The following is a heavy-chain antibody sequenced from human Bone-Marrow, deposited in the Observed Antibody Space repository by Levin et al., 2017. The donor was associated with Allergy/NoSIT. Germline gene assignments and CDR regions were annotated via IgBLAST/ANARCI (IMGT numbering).Heavy chain of an antibody. Sequence: GGSLRLSCTASGFTFGDYAMSWVRQAPGKGLEWVGFIRSKAYGGTTEYAASVKGRFTISRDDSKSIAYLQMNSLKTEDTAVYYCTRDEPDRSLYCSSTSCYKGGYSYFDYWGQGTLVTVSS. CDR2: IRSKAYGGTT. J-gene: IGHJ4*02. CDR3: TRDEPDRSLYCSSTSCYKGGYSYFDY. V-gene: IGHV3-49*04. D-gene: IGHD2-2*02. CDR1: GFTFGDYA.